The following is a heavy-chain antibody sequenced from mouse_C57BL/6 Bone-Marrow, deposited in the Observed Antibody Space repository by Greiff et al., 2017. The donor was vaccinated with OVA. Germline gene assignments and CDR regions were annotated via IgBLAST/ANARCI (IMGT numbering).Heavy chain of an antibody. CDR2: IYPGSGST. Sequence: QVQLQQPGAELVKPGASVKMSCKASGYTFTSYWITWVKQRPGQGLEWIGDIYPGSGSTNYNEKFKSKATLTVDTSSSTAYMQLSSLTSEDSAVYYCARSTYYYGSSFYWGQDTTLTVSS. CDR1: GYTFTSYW. CDR3: ARSTYYYGSSFY. J-gene: IGHJ2*01. D-gene: IGHD1-1*01. V-gene: IGHV1-55*01.